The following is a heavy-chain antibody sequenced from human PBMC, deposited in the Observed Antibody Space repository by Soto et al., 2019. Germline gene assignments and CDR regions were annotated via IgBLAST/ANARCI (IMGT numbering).Heavy chain of an antibody. V-gene: IGHV3-23*01. CDR3: AKPSSGDSSGYSPFDY. D-gene: IGHD3-22*01. CDR2: ISGSGGST. CDR1: GFTFSSYA. J-gene: IGHJ4*02. Sequence: GGSLRLSCAASGFTFSSYAMSWVRQAPGKGLEWVSAISGSGGSTYYADSVKGRFTISRDNSKNTLYLQMNSLRAEDTAVYYCAKPSSGDSSGYSPFDYWGQGTLVTVSS.